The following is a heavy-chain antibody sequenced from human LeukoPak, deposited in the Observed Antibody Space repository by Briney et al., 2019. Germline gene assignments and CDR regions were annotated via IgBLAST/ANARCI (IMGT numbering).Heavy chain of an antibody. CDR2: IYPDDSDT. D-gene: IGHD3-16*01. CDR3: ARGGIDSVMLTTERFDY. Sequence: GESLKIPCKGSGYSFISYWIGWVRQMPGKGLEWMGIIYPDDSDTRYSPSFQGQVTISADKSISTAYLQWSSLKASDTAMYYCARGGIDSVMLTTERFDYWGQGTLVTVSS. CDR1: GYSFISYW. V-gene: IGHV5-51*01. J-gene: IGHJ4*02.